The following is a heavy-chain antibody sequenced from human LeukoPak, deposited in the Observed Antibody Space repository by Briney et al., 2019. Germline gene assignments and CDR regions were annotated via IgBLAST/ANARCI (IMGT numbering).Heavy chain of an antibody. V-gene: IGHV4-34*01. CDR2: INHSGST. J-gene: IGHJ6*03. CDR1: GGSFSGYY. CDR3: AKDLYSSGWYQGYYYYYMDV. D-gene: IGHD6-19*01. Sequence: SETLSLTCAVYGGSFSGYYWSWIRQPPGKGLEWIGEINHSGSTNYNPSLKSRVTISVDTSKNQFSLKLSSVTAADTAVYYCAKDLYSSGWYQGYYYYYMDVWGKGTTVTVSS.